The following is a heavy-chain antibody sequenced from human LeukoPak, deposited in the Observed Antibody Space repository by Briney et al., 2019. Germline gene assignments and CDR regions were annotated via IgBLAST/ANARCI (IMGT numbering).Heavy chain of an antibody. CDR2: INPNSGGT. V-gene: IGHV1-2*02. CDR1: GYTFTGYC. J-gene: IGHJ4*02. CDR3: ARDLLTMVRGVIITAFDY. Sequence: GASVKVSCKASGYTFTGYCMHWVRQAPAPGLERMGWINPNSGGTNYAQKFQGRVTMTRDTSISTAYMELSRLRSDDTAVYYGARDLLTMVRGVIITAFDYWGQGTLVTVSS. D-gene: IGHD3-10*01.